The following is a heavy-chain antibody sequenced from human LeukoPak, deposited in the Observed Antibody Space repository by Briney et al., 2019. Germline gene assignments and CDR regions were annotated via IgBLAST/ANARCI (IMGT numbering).Heavy chain of an antibody. J-gene: IGHJ5*01. D-gene: IGHD3-16*02. Sequence: SETLSLTCTVSGCSISSYYWSWIRQPAGKGLEWVGRIYTSGCTNYNTSLESLVNMSVDTHKNQFSLKVSSVTAADTAVYLCAVVSATGFDSWGQGTLVTVSS. CDR1: GCSISSYY. CDR2: IYTSGCT. V-gene: IGHV4-4*07. CDR3: AVVSATGFDS.